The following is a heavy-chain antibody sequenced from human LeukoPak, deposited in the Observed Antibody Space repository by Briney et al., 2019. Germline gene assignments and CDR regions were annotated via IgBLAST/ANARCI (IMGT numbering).Heavy chain of an antibody. CDR1: GYTFTSYG. CDR2: ISAYNGKT. Sequence: ASVKVSCKASGYTFTSYGISWVRQAPGQGLEWMGWISAYNGKTNYAQKLQGRVTMTTDTSTSTAYMELRSLRSDDTAVYYCARASRDSSSWYQSASWFDPWGQGTLVTVSS. J-gene: IGHJ5*02. CDR3: ARASRDSSSWYQSASWFDP. D-gene: IGHD6-13*01. V-gene: IGHV1-18*01.